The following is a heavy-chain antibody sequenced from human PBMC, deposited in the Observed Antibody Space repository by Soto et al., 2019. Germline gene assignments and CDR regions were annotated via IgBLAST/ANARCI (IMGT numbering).Heavy chain of an antibody. CDR1: GFTFSSYA. D-gene: IGHD5-18*01. CDR2: ISGSGGST. CDR3: AGYPAMVYFTMDV. V-gene: IGHV3-23*01. Sequence: HPGGSLRLSCAASGFTFSSYAMSWVRQAPGKGLEWVSAISGSGGSTYYADSVKGRFTISRDNSKNTLYLQMNSLRAEDTAVYYCAGYPAMVYFTMDVWGQGTTVTVSS. J-gene: IGHJ6*02.